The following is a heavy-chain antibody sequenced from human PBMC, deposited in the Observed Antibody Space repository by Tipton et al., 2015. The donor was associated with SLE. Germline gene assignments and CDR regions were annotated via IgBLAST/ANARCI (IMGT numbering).Heavy chain of an antibody. D-gene: IGHD4-11*01. CDR2: IYYGGST. Sequence: TLSLTCTVSNGSISSYYWSWIRRPPGGGLEWIGYIYYGGSTKYNPSLKSRLTISVDTSKNQFSLKLNSVTAADTAVYYCARSTTLQCRMGVWGQGTTVTVSS. CDR1: NGSISSYY. CDR3: ARSTTLQCRMGV. J-gene: IGHJ6*02. V-gene: IGHV4-59*08.